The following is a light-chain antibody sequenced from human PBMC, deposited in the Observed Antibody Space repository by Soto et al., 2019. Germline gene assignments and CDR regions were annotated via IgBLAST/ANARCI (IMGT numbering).Light chain of an antibody. CDR1: SRDIGYYNF. CDR3: TSYAGSNTYV. J-gene: IGLJ1*01. CDR2: EVY. Sequence: QSALTQPLSASGSPGQSVTISCTGTSRDIGYYNFVSWYQHHPGKAPKLMISEVYKRPSGVPDRFSGSKSGNTASLTVSGLQAEDEADYYCTSYAGSNTYVFGTGTKVTV. V-gene: IGLV2-8*01.